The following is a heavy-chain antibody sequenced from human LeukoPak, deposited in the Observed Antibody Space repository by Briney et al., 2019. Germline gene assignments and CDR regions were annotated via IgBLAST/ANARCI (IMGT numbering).Heavy chain of an antibody. CDR2: IIPIFGTA. D-gene: IGHD3-22*01. Sequence: ASVKVSCKAPGGTSSSYAISWVRQAPGQGLEWMGGIIPIFGTANYAQKFQGRVTITTDESTSTAYMELSSLRSEDTAVYYCARGGLYYYDSSGYYPNWGQGTLVTVSS. CDR1: GGTSSSYA. J-gene: IGHJ4*02. CDR3: ARGGLYYYDSSGYYPN. V-gene: IGHV1-69*05.